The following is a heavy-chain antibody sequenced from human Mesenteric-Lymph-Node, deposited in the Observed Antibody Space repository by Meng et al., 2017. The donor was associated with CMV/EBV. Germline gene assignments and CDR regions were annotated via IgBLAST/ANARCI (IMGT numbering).Heavy chain of an antibody. D-gene: IGHD2-2*01. CDR2: INPNSGGT. J-gene: IGHJ6*02. CDR1: GYTFTGYS. V-gene: IGHV1-2*02. CDR3: ERDPRPYCSSTSCYPSYGMDV. Sequence: ASVNVSRKASGYTFTGYSMHWVRQAPAQGLEWMGWINPNSGGTNYAQKFQGRVTMASDTSISTAYVELSRLKSDDTAVYYCERDPRPYCSSTSCYPSYGMDVWGQGTTVTVSS.